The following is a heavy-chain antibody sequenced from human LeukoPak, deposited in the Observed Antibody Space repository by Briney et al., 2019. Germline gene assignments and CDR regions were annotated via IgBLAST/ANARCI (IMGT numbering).Heavy chain of an antibody. Sequence: GGSLRLSCAASGFTFSSYAMSWVRQAPGKGLEWVSAISGSGGSTYYADSVKGRFTISRDNSKNTLYLQMNSLRAEDTAVYYCAKDIEGDIVVVPAATPIDAFDIWGQGTMVTVSS. CDR3: AKDIEGDIVVVPAATPIDAFDI. J-gene: IGHJ3*02. D-gene: IGHD2-2*01. V-gene: IGHV3-23*01. CDR2: ISGSGGST. CDR1: GFTFSSYA.